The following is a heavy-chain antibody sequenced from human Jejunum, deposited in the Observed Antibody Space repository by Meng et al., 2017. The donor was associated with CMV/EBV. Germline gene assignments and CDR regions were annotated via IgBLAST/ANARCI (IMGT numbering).Heavy chain of an antibody. D-gene: IGHD1-26*01. V-gene: IGHV1-69*04. CDR2: IIPLLHVT. Sequence: SCKASGDTFNDYSITWVRQAPGQGLEWMGKIIPLLHVTDYAQKFQGRLTLTADRSTNTAYMELSGLASEDTAIYYCAREKELGALDSWGQGTLVTVSS. J-gene: IGHJ4*02. CDR1: GDTFNDYS. CDR3: AREKELGALDS.